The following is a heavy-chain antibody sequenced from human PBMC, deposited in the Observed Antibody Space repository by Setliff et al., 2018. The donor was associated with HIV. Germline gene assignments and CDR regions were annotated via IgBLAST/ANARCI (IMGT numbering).Heavy chain of an antibody. J-gene: IGHJ4*02. D-gene: IGHD3-22*01. Sequence: SETLSPTCTVSGGSISSYYWSWIRQPPGKGLEWIGYIYTSGSTNYNPSLKSRVTISVDTSKNQFSLKLSSVTAADTAVYYCARGLSFYDPGGFDYWGQGTLVTVSS. CDR3: ARGLSFYDPGGFDY. CDR2: IYTSGST. V-gene: IGHV4-4*09. CDR1: GGSISSYY.